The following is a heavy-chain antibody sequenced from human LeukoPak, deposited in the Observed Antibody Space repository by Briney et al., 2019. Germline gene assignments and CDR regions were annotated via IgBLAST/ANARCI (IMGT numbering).Heavy chain of an antibody. J-gene: IGHJ4*02. CDR3: AKPNRYGDYSFFGV. V-gene: IGHV3-30*02. Sequence: PGGSLRLSCAASGFTFSSYWMSWVRQAPGKGLEWVAFIRYDGSNKYYADSVKGRFTISRDNSKNTLYLQMNSLRAEDTAVYYCAKPNRYGDYSFFGVWGQGTLVTVSS. D-gene: IGHD4-17*01. CDR2: IRYDGSNK. CDR1: GFTFSSYW.